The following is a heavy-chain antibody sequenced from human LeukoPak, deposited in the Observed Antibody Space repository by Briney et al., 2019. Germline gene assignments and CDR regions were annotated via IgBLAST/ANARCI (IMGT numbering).Heavy chain of an antibody. CDR2: ISTYNGNT. CDR3: ARDYYDSSTPGGY. CDR1: GYTFTSYC. V-gene: IGHV1-18*01. D-gene: IGHD3-22*01. Sequence: ASVKVSCKASGYTFTSYCFNWVRQAPGQGLEWMGWISTYNGNTNYAQNFQGRVTMTTDTSTSTAYMEVRSLSSDDTAVYYCARDYYDSSTPGGYWGQGTLVTVSS. J-gene: IGHJ4*02.